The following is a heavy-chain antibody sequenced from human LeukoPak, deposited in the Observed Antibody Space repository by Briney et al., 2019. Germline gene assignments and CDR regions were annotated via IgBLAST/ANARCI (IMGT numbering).Heavy chain of an antibody. J-gene: IGHJ6*03. CDR1: GFTFRDYY. Sequence: GGSLRLFCAASGFTFRDYYMSWIRQAPGKGLEWISYITVSGSTIYYADSVKGRFTISRDNARNSLYLQMDGLRAEDTAVYYCARDRGIVLPDTSYYMDVWGKGTTVTVSS. D-gene: IGHD1-26*01. CDR3: ARDRGIVLPDTSYYMDV. CDR2: ITVSGSTI. V-gene: IGHV3-11*01.